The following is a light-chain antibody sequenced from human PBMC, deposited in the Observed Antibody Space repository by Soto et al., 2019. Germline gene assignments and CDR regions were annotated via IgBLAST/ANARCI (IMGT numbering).Light chain of an antibody. J-gene: IGKJ5*01. V-gene: IGKV1-33*01. CDR3: QHYYNLPFS. CDR1: QDISNY. CDR2: DAT. Sequence: DIQMTQSPSSLSASVGDRVTITCQASQDISNYLNWYQQKPGKAPKLLIYDATNLETGVPSRFSGSVSGTDFTFTISSLQPEDIATYYCQHYYNLPFSFGQGTRLEIK.